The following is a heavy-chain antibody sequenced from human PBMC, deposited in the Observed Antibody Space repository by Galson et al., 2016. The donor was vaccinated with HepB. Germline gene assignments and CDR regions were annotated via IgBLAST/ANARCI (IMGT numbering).Heavy chain of an antibody. J-gene: IGHJ4*02. CDR3: ARDGYNYVPLDS. CDR1: GFTFSSFA. Sequence: SLRLSCAASGFTFSSFAMHWVRQAPGKGLEWVAVISSAGTYEYYEDSVKGRFTLSRDNSKNTLSLQVNSLRPEDTAVYYCARDGYNYVPLDSWGQGARVIVSS. D-gene: IGHD5-24*01. V-gene: IGHV3-30*03. CDR2: ISSAGTYE.